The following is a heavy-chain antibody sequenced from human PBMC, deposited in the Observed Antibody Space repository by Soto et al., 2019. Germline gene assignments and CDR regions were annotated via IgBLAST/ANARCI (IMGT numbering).Heavy chain of an antibody. V-gene: IGHV1-46*01. J-gene: IGHJ4*02. Sequence: ASVKVSCKTSGYTFTSYYIHWVRQAPGQGLEWMGTINPRGGSTNYAPKFQGRVTVTRDTSTSTVYMELSSLRSEDTAVYYCARTDDDAFDYWGQGTQVTVSS. CDR2: INPRGGST. CDR1: GYTFTSYY. D-gene: IGHD1-1*01. CDR3: ARTDDDAFDY.